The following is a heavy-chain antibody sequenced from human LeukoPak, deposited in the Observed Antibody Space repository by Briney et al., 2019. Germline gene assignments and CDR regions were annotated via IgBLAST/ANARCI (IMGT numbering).Heavy chain of an antibody. CDR3: ATSNYVDYGDYFSL. Sequence: GGSLRLSCAASGFTVTSNYMSWVRQAPGKGLEWVSVIYSGARGGSAYYADSVKGRFTISRDDSKNTLYLQMNSLRAEDTAVYYCATSNYVDYGDYFSLWGQGTLVTVSS. CDR2: IYSGARGGSA. V-gene: IGHV3-53*01. CDR1: GFTVTSNY. J-gene: IGHJ4*02. D-gene: IGHD4-17*01.